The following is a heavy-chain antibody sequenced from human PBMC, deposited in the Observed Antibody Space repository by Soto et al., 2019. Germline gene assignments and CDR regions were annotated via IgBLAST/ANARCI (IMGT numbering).Heavy chain of an antibody. J-gene: IGHJ4*02. V-gene: IGHV3-30*03. D-gene: IGHD5-18*01. CDR1: GFTFTSYG. CDR3: VSDRGYGHASVPYS. CDR2: ISYDGGLQ. Sequence: QAHLVESGGGVVQPGRSLRLSCAASGFTFTSYGMHWVRQAPGTRLEWVTVISYDGGLQHYADSVKGRFTISRDNSKTMVILQMNSLRAEDTAVYYCVSDRGYGHASVPYSCGQGTLVSVSS.